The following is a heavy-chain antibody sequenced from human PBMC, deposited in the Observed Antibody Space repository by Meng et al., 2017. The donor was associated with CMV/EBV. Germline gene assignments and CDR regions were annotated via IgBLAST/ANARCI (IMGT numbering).Heavy chain of an antibody. CDR3: ARAATIFEYYGMDV. CDR2: IYYSGST. V-gene: IGHV4-61*01. CDR1: GGSVSSGSYD. J-gene: IGHJ6*02. Sequence: SETLSLTCTVSGGSVSSGSYDWSWIRQPPGKGLEWIGYIYYSGSTNYNPSLKSRVTISVDTSKNQFSLKLSSVTAADTAVYYCARAATIFEYYGMDVWGQGTTVTVSS. D-gene: IGHD3-3*01.